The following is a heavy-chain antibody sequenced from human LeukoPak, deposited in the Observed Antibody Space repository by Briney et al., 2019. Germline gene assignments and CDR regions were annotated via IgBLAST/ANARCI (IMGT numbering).Heavy chain of an antibody. CDR1: GGSFSGYY. CDR3: ARGGLVRGTINSLIGFDI. J-gene: IGHJ3*02. V-gene: IGHV4-34*01. Sequence: NPSETLSLTCAVYGGSFSGYYWSWIRQPPGKGLEWIGEINHSGSTNYNPSLKSRVTISVDTSKNQFSLQLNSVTPEDTALYYCARGGLVRGTINSLIGFDIWGXXIMVTVSS. D-gene: IGHD3-10*01. CDR2: INHSGST.